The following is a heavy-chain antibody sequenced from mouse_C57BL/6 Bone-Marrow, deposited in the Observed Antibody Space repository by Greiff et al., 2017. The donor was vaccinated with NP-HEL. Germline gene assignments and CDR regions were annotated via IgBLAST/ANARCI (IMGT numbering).Heavy chain of an antibody. D-gene: IGHD1-1*01. CDR1: GYTFTGYW. CDR3: ARWYYGSSYTIWAMDY. CDR2: ILPGRGST. V-gene: IGHV1-9*01. J-gene: IGHJ4*01. Sequence: QVQLKQSGAELMKPGASVKLSCKATGYTFTGYWIEWVKQRPGHGLEWIGEILPGRGSTNYNEKFKGKATFTADTSSNTAYMQLSSLTTEDSAIYYCARWYYGSSYTIWAMDYWGQGTSVTVSS.